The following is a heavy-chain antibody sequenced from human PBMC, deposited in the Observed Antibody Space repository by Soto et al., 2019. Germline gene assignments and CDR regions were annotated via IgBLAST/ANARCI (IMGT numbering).Heavy chain of an antibody. J-gene: IGHJ4*02. D-gene: IGHD1-26*01. CDR3: ARRDGSFNIDY. CDR2: IYTSGST. V-gene: IGHV4-4*07. Sequence: SETLSLTCSVSDDSFSTYYWTWIRQPAGKGLEWIGRIYTSGSTNYNPSLKSRVAMSVDTSKNQFSLSLKSVTAADTAVYYCARRDGSFNIDYWGQGALVTVSS. CDR1: DDSFSTYY.